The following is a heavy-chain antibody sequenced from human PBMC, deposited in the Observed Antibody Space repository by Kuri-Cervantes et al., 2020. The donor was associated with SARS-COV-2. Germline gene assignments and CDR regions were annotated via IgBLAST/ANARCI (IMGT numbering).Heavy chain of an antibody. CDR3: VKVTTYYDFWSGYSYGMDV. Sequence: GESLKISCSASGFAFSSYAMHWVRQAPGKGLEYVSAISSNGGSTYYADSVKGRFTISRDNSKNTPYLQMSSLRAEDTAVYYCVKVTTYYDFWSGYSYGMDVWGQGTTVTVSS. J-gene: IGHJ6*02. CDR2: ISSNGGST. D-gene: IGHD3-3*01. CDR1: GFAFSSYA. V-gene: IGHV3-64D*08.